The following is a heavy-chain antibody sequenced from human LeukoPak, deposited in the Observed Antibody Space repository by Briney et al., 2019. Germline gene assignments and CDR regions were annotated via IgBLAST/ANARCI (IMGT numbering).Heavy chain of an antibody. D-gene: IGHD4-23*01. CDR2: INPSGGST. V-gene: IGHV1-46*01. Sequence: GASVKVSCKASGYTFTSYYMHWVRQAPGQGLEWMGIINPSGGSTSYAQKFQGRVTMTRDMSTSTVYMELSSLRSEDTAVYYCARFGNYGGNSVIDDYWGQGTLVTVSS. CDR1: GYTFTSYY. J-gene: IGHJ4*02. CDR3: ARFGNYGGNSVIDDY.